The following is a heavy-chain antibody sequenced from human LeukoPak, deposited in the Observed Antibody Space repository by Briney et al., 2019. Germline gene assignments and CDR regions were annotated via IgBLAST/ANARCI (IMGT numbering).Heavy chain of an antibody. D-gene: IGHD3-10*01. Sequence: SETLSLTCAVYGGSFSGYHWTWIRQSPGKGLEWIGDINPSGSTYYNSSLKSRLTISVDTSKNQFSLKLSSVTAADTAVYYCARDLGSPGYYFDYWGQGTLVTVSS. J-gene: IGHJ4*02. CDR1: GGSFSGYH. CDR3: ARDLGSPGYYFDY. V-gene: IGHV4-34*01. CDR2: INPSGST.